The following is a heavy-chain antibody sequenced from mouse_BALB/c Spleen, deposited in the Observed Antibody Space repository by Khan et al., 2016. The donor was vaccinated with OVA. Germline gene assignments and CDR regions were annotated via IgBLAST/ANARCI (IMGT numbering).Heavy chain of an antibody. J-gene: IGHJ3*01. V-gene: IGHV5-6*01. CDR3: ASHLTGSFAY. Sequence: EVQLVESGGDLVKPGGSLKLSCAASGFTFCSYSMSWVRQTPDKRLEWVATISSGGDYTYYPDSVKGRFTIFRDNAKNTLYLQMSSLKSEDTAMCYCASHLTGSFAYWGQGTLVTVSA. CDR1: GFTFCSYS. D-gene: IGHD4-1*01. CDR2: ISSGGDYT.